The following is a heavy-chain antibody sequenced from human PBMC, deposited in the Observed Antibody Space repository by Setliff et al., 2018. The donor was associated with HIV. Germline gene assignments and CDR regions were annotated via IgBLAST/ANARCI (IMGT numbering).Heavy chain of an antibody. CDR3: VRSGYYWNTSPSF. V-gene: IGHV4-39*01. Sequence: PSETLSLTCTVSGDSVTSETYCRGWIRQPPEKGLEWIGSSCYSRITYYNSSLKSRATLSVDTPRNQLSLKLSSVTAADTAVYYCVRSGYYWNTSPSFWGHGTLVTVSS. CDR1: GDSVTSETYC. J-gene: IGHJ4*01. D-gene: IGHD1-1*01. CDR2: SCYSRIT.